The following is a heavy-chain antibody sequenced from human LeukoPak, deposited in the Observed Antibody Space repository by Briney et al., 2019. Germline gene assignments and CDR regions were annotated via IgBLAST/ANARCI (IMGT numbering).Heavy chain of an antibody. CDR3: ARGPAVGAKDY. V-gene: IGHV1-2*02. J-gene: IGHJ4*02. D-gene: IGHD1-26*01. CDR1: GYTFTGYY. CDR2: INPNSGGT. Sequence: ASVKVSCKASGYTFTGYYMHWVRQAPGQGLEGMGWINPNSGGTNYAQKFQGRVTMTRDTSISTAYMELRSLGSDDTAVYYCARGPAVGAKDYWGQGTLVTVSS.